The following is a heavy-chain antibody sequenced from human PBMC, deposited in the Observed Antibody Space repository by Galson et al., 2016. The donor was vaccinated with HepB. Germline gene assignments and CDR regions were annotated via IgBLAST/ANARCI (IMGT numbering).Heavy chain of an antibody. CDR1: GDSVSSTSVT. D-gene: IGHD1-14*01. CDR2: TFYRSKWYN. Sequence: CAISGDSVSSTSVTWNWIRQSPSRGLEWLGRTFYRSKWYNDYAVPVKSRITVNPDTSKNQFSLKLTPVTAADTAVYFLARHQGLFLPPANRNGMDVWGQGTTVTVSS. CDR3: ARHQGLFLPPANRNGMDV. V-gene: IGHV6-1*01. J-gene: IGHJ6*02.